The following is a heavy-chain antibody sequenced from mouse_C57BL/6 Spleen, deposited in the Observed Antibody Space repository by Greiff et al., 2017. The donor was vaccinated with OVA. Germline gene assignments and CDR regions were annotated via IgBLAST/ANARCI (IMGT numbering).Heavy chain of an antibody. CDR1: GYTFTSYW. CDR2: IHPNSGST. Sequence: QVQLQQPGAELVKPGASVKLSCKASGYTFTSYWMHWVKQRPGQGLEWIGMIHPNSGSTNYNEKFKSKATLTVDNSSSTAYMQLSSLTSEDSAVYYCARRGDNGSSYEYYCDYWGQGTTLTVSS. V-gene: IGHV1-64*01. J-gene: IGHJ2*01. CDR3: ARRGDNGSSYEYYCDY. D-gene: IGHD1-1*01.